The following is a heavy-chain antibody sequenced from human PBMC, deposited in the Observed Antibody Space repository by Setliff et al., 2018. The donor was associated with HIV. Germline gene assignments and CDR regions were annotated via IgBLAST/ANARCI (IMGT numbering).Heavy chain of an antibody. Sequence: GSLRLSCATSGFTFSDYYMSWIRQPPGKGLEWIGYIFTSGNTNYNPSLKSRVTISVDTSKNQFSLKLSYMTAADTAVYYCAREGFYCTNGVCYRPFDYWGQGTLVTVSS. D-gene: IGHD2-8*01. CDR2: IFTSGNT. J-gene: IGHJ4*02. CDR3: AREGFYCTNGVCYRPFDY. CDR1: GFTFSDYY. V-gene: IGHV4-59*01.